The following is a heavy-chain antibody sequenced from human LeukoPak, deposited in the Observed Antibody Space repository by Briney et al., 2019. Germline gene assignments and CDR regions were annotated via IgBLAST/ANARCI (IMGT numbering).Heavy chain of an antibody. CDR3: ARLASSTANYYYYMDV. CDR2: IYYSGRN. CDR1: GGSISSYY. V-gene: IGHV4-59*01. J-gene: IGHJ6*03. Sequence: SETLSLTCTVSGGSISSYYWSWIRQPAGKGLEWIGYIYYSGRNNYNPSLKSRVTISVDTSKNQFSLKLSSVTAADTAVYYCARLASSTANYYYYMDVWGKGTTVTISS. D-gene: IGHD2-2*01.